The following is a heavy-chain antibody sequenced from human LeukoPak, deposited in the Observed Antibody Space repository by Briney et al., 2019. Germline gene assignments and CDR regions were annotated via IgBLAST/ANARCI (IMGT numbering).Heavy chain of an antibody. V-gene: IGHV3-23*01. CDR3: AKDISGSYLSFYFDY. J-gene: IGHJ4*02. CDR1: GFTFSSYA. D-gene: IGHD1-26*01. Sequence: GGSLRLSCAASGFTFSSYAMSWVRQAPGKGLEWVSAISGSGGSTYYADSVKGRFTISRDNPKNTLYLQMNSLRAEDTAVYYCAKDISGSYLSFYFDYWGQGTLVTVSS. CDR2: ISGSGGST.